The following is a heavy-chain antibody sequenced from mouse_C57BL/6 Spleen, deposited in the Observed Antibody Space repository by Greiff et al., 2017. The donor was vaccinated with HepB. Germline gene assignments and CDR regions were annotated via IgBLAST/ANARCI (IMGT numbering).Heavy chain of an antibody. D-gene: IGHD2-5*01. J-gene: IGHJ4*01. CDR2: ISSGSSTI. Sequence: EVKLVESGGGLVKPGGSLKLSCAASGFTFSDYGMHWVRQAPEKGLEWVAYISSGSSTIYYADTVKGRFTISRDNAKNTLFLQMTSLRSEDTAMYYCAREGKYSNYDAMDYWGQGTSVTVSS. CDR1: GFTFSDYG. CDR3: AREGKYSNYDAMDY. V-gene: IGHV5-17*01.